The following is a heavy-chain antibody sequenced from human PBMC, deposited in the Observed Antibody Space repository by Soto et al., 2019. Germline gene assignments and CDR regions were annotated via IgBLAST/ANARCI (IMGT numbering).Heavy chain of an antibody. J-gene: IGHJ4*02. CDR3: ARDSTLGYCTNGVCYTPGYFDY. V-gene: IGHV3-33*01. D-gene: IGHD2-8*01. Sequence: PGGSLRLSCAASGFTFSSYGMHWVRQAPGKGLEWVAVIWYDGSNKYYADSVKGRFTISRDNSKNTLYLQMNSLRAEDTAVYYCARDSTLGYCTNGVCYTPGYFDYWGQGTLVTVSS. CDR1: GFTFSSYG. CDR2: IWYDGSNK.